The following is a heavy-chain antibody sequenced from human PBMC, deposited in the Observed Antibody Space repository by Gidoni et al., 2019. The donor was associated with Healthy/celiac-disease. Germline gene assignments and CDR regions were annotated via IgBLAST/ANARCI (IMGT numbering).Heavy chain of an antibody. CDR2: IYWDDDK. CDR3: AHRRDDYGDWYAFDI. J-gene: IGHJ3*02. CDR1: GFSLSTRGVG. V-gene: IGHV2-5*02. D-gene: IGHD4-17*01. Sequence: QITLKESGPTLVKPTQTLTLTCTFSGFSLSTRGVGVGWIRQPPGKALEWLALIYWDDDKRYSPSLKSRLTITKDTSKNQVVLTMTNMDPVDTATYYCAHRRDDYGDWYAFDIWGQGTMVTVSS.